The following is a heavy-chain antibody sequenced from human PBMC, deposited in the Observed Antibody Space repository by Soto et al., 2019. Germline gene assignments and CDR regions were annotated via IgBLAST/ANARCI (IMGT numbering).Heavy chain of an antibody. CDR3: AKGGMSGVVTTYFDY. CDR1: GFTFSNYA. J-gene: IGHJ4*02. CDR2: ISGSGGST. V-gene: IGHV3-23*01. D-gene: IGHD3-3*01. Sequence: EVQLLESGGGLVQPGGSLRLSCAASGFTFSNYAMNWVRQAPGKGLEWISTISGSGGSTYYSDSVKGRFTISRDNSKNALYLQLSSLKGEDTAVYYCAKGGMSGVVTTYFDYWGQGTLVTVSS.